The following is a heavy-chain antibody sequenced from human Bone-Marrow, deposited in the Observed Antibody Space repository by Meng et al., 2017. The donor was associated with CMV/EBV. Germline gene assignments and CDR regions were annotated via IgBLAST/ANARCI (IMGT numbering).Heavy chain of an antibody. CDR1: GFTFSSYS. Sequence: GESRKISCAASGFTFSSYSMNWVRQAPGKGLEWVSSISSSSSYIYYADSVKGRFTISRDNAKNSLYLQMNSLRAEDTAVYYCAIRDYCSSTSCYKDYYYYGMDVWGQGTTVTVSS. V-gene: IGHV3-21*01. CDR2: ISSSSSYI. D-gene: IGHD2-2*02. J-gene: IGHJ6*02. CDR3: AIRDYCSSTSCYKDYYYYGMDV.